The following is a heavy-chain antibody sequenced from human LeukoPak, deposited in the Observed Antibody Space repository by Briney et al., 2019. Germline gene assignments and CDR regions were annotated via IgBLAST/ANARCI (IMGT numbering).Heavy chain of an antibody. Sequence: ASVKVSCKASGYTFGGYGFSWVRQAPGQGLEWMGWVSAYNGNTIYAQSYQGRVTMTTDTSTSTAYMELRSLRPDDTAVYYCARGAGSYGDYSLWLGYWGQGTLVTVSS. J-gene: IGHJ4*02. V-gene: IGHV1-18*01. CDR2: VSAYNGNT. CDR1: GYTFGGYG. CDR3: ARGAGSYGDYSLWLGY. D-gene: IGHD4-17*01.